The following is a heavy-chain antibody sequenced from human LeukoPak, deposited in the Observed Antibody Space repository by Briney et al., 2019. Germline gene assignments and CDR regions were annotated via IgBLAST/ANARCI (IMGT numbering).Heavy chain of an antibody. Sequence: GGSLRLSCATSGFTFRSYAMSWVRQAPGKGLEWVSAISGSGGSTYYADSVKGRFTISRDNAKNSLYLQMNSLRAEDTAVYYCARDNYYDSSGYPDIWGQGTMVTVSS. CDR1: GFTFRSYA. D-gene: IGHD3-22*01. CDR2: ISGSGGST. CDR3: ARDNYYDSSGYPDI. V-gene: IGHV3-23*01. J-gene: IGHJ3*02.